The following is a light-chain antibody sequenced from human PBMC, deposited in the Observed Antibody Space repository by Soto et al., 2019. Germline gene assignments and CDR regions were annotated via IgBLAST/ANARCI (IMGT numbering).Light chain of an antibody. Sequence: QSVLTQPSSVSGSLGQSITISCTGSNSDVGGHNYVSWYQQHPGKAPKLMIYEVGIRPSGVSTRFSGSKSGNTAYLTISGLQAEDEADYYCSSYTSTILYVFGTGTK. CDR2: EVG. V-gene: IGLV2-14*01. J-gene: IGLJ1*01. CDR3: SSYTSTILYV. CDR1: NSDVGGHNY.